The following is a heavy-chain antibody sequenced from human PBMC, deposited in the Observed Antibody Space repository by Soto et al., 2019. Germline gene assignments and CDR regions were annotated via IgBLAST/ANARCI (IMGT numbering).Heavy chain of an antibody. Sequence: SETLSLTCSVSGADINTYSWTWIRQPAGKGLEWIGRIYTSASINNNPSLNGRVTFSVDTSTNQVSLRLASVTAADTAIYYSTRDREAGYNFYYGMDVWGQGTTVTVSS. V-gene: IGHV4-4*07. D-gene: IGHD6-19*01. CDR1: GADINTYS. J-gene: IGHJ6*02. CDR3: TRDREAGYNFYYGMDV. CDR2: IYTSASI.